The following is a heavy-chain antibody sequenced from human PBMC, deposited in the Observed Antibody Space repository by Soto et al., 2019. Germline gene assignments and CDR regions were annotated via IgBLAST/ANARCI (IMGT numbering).Heavy chain of an antibody. Sequence: SETLSLTCTVSGGSISSYYWSWVRQNPGKGLEWIGHIYHSGRTYYNPSLKSRVTISVDTSMNQFSLNLSSMTAADTAVYYCARWVEVSLDYFDSWGQGTTVTVSS. J-gene: IGHJ4*02. CDR3: ARWVEVSLDYFDS. V-gene: IGHV4-59*06. D-gene: IGHD2-15*01. CDR2: IYHSGRT. CDR1: GGSISSYY.